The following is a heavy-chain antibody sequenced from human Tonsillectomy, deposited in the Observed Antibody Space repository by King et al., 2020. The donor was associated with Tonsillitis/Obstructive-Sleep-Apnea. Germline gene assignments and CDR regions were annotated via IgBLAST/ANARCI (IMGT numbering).Heavy chain of an antibody. J-gene: IGHJ5*02. CDR3: ARGSVVVVPAAIVWWFDP. D-gene: IGHD2-2*01. V-gene: IGHV4-34*01. CDR1: GGSFSGYY. CDR2: INHSGST. Sequence: VQLQLWGAGLLKPSETLSLTCAVYGGSFSGYYWSWIRQPPGKGLEWIGEINHSGSTNYNPSLKSRVTISVDTSKNQFSLKLTSVTAADTAVYYCARGSVVVVPAAIVWWFDPWGQGTLVTVSS.